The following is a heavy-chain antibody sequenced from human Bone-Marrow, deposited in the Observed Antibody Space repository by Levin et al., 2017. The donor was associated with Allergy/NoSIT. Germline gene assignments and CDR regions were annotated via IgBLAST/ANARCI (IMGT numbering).Heavy chain of an antibody. Sequence: SETLSLTCTVSGGSITSTGYSWNWIRHPPGKGLEWIGYIFHTGSTYYNPSLKSRVTVSIDKSKNQFSLNLNSVTAADTAVYCCARGDMSTTRPFDFWGQGTQVTVSS. CDR3: ARGDMSTTRPFDF. D-gene: IGHD5-24*01. CDR2: IFHTGST. J-gene: IGHJ4*02. V-gene: IGHV4-30-2*01. CDR1: GGSITSTGYS.